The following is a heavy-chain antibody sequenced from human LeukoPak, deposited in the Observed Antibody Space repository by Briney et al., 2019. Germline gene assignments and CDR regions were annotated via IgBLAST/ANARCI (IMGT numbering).Heavy chain of an antibody. D-gene: IGHD2-2*01. Sequence: GGSLRLSCAASGFTFSSYSMNWVRQAPGKGLEWVSYISSASGSIYYADSVKGRFTISRDNAKNSLFLQMNSLRAEDTAVYYCARLPAYCSSTSCYYDYWGQGTLVTISS. CDR3: ARLPAYCSSTSCYYDY. CDR1: GFTFSSYS. V-gene: IGHV3-48*04. CDR2: ISSASGSI. J-gene: IGHJ4*02.